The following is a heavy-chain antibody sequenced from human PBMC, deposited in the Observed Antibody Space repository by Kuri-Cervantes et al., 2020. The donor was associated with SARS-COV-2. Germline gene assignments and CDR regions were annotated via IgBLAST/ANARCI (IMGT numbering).Heavy chain of an antibody. J-gene: IGHJ4*02. D-gene: IGHD2/OR15-2a*01. CDR3: AGDHFHFDY. CDR2: IKQGGSEK. Sequence: GESLKISCAASGFTFSSYWMSWVRQAPGKGLEWVANIKQGGSEKYYVDSVKGRFTISRDNAKNSLYLQMNSLRAEDTAVYYCAGDHFHFDYWGQGTLVTVSS. CDR1: GFTFSSYW. V-gene: IGHV3-7*01.